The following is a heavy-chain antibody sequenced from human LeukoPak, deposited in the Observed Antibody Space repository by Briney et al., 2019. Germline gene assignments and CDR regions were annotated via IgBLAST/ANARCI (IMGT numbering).Heavy chain of an antibody. V-gene: IGHV3-23*01. CDR2: ISALFPNT. D-gene: IGHD5-12*01. Sequence: GGSLRLSCAASGFTFDNYVMAWFRQAPGKGLEWVSTISALFPNTYSADSVKGRFTISRDNSKSTLYLQMNSLRAEDTAVYYCVRDGGVSGYDLLDYWGQGTLVTVSS. J-gene: IGHJ4*02. CDR1: GFTFDNYV. CDR3: VRDGGVSGYDLLDY.